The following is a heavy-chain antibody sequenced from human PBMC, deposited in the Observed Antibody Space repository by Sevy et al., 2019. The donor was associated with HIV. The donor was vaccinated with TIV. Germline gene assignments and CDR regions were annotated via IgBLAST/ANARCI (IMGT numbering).Heavy chain of an antibody. J-gene: IGHJ6*03. CDR2: ISYDGSNK. CDR1: GFTFSSYA. CDR3: ARDRGITMVRGVITHYMDV. Sequence: GGSLRLSCAASGFTFSSYAMHWVRQAPGKGPEWVAVISYDGSNKYYADSVKGRFTISRDNSKNTLYLQMNSLRAEDTAVYYCARDRGITMVRGVITHYMDVWGKGTTVTVSS. D-gene: IGHD3-10*01. V-gene: IGHV3-30-3*01.